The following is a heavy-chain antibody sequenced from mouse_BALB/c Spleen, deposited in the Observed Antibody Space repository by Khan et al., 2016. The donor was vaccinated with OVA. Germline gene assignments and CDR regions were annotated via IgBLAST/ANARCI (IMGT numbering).Heavy chain of an antibody. CDR2: INPDNAGT. J-gene: IGHJ3*01. D-gene: IGHD4-1*01. Sequence: VQLKQSGPELVEPGASVKMSCKASGYTFTNYVIHWVKQKPGQGLEWIGYINPDNAGTRYNEKFKGKATLTSDISSTSAYMELLSLTSEDSAVYYFAREASCWDFSFPYWGQGTLVTVSA. CDR3: AREASCWDFSFPY. V-gene: IGHV1S136*01. CDR1: GYTFTNYV.